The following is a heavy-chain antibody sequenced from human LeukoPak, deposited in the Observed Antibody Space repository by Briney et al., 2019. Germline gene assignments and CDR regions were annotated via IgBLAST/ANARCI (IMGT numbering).Heavy chain of an antibody. J-gene: IGHJ3*02. V-gene: IGHV3-23*01. CDR3: AKDFGTYYYDSSGLDAFDI. CDR1: GFTFSSYG. CDR2: ISGSGGST. Sequence: GGSLRLSCAASGFTFSSYGMSWVRQAPGKGLEWVSAISGSGGSTYYADSVKGRFTISRDNSKNTLYLQMNSLRAEDTAVYYCAKDFGTYYYDSSGLDAFDIWGQGTMVTVSS. D-gene: IGHD3-22*01.